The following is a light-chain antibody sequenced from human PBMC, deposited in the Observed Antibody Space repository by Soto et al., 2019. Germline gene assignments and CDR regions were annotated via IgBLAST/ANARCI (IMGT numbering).Light chain of an antibody. V-gene: IGKV1-27*01. CDR2: AAS. Sequence: DIQMTQSPSSLAVSVGDRVTISCRASQGIANYLAWYQQKPGKAPTLLIYAASTLQSGVSSRFTGGGSGTEFSRTISSLQPEDVATYFCQNYNWPPFTFGPGTKVEIK. CDR3: QNYNWPPFT. CDR1: QGIANY. J-gene: IGKJ3*01.